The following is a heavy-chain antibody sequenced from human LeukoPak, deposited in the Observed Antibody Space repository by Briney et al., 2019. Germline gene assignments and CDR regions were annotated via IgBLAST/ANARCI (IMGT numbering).Heavy chain of an antibody. Sequence: PGGSLRLSCTVSGFTFSNYAVSWVRQAPGKGLEWVAVISYDGSNKYYADSVKGRFTISRDNSKNTLYLQMNSLRAEDTAVYYCARDLGDFWSGYPDYWGQGTLVTVSS. CDR2: ISYDGSNK. CDR3: ARDLGDFWSGYPDY. CDR1: GFTFSNYA. D-gene: IGHD3-3*01. V-gene: IGHV3-30-3*01. J-gene: IGHJ4*02.